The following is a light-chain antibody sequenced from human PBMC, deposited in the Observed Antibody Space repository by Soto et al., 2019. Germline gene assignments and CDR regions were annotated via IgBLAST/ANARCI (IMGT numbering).Light chain of an antibody. CDR2: DAS. J-gene: IGKJ2*01. CDR3: QHRSNWGMYT. V-gene: IGKV3-11*01. Sequence: EIVLTQSPATLSLSPGERATLSCRASQSVRRYLAWYQQKPGQAPRLLISDASNRATGIPARFSGSGSGTHFTLNISSLEPEDFAVYYCQHRSNWGMYTFGQGTKLDIK. CDR1: QSVRRY.